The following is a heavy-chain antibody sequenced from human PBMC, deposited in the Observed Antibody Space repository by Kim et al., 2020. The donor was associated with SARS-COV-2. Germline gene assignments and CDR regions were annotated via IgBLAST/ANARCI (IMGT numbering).Heavy chain of an antibody. J-gene: IGHJ3*02. CDR1: GYTFSSYG. Sequence: ASVKVSCKASGYTFSSYGISWVRQAPGQGLEWMGWIIAYNGNTNYAQKLQGRVTMTTDTSTSTAYMELRSLRSDDTAVYYCAREPLLSNAFDIWGQGTMVTVSS. CDR3: AREPLLSNAFDI. CDR2: IIAYNGNT. D-gene: IGHD3-10*01. V-gene: IGHV1-18*01.